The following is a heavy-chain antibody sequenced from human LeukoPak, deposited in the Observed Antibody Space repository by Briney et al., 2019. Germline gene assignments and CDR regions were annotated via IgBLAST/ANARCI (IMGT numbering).Heavy chain of an antibody. CDR2: IYYSGST. V-gene: IGHV4-39*02. CDR1: GGSISSSSYF. J-gene: IGHJ4*02. Sequence: PSETLSLTCTVSGGSISSSSYFWGWIRQPPGKGLEWIGSIYYSGSTYYNPSLKSRVTLSVDTSKNHFSVKLSSVTAADTAVYYCARESEFDATGYLYWSQGILVTVSS. CDR3: ARESEFDATGYLY. D-gene: IGHD3-9*01.